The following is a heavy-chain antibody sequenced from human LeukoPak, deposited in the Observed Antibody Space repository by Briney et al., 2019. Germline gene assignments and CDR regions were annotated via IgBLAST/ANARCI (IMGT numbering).Heavy chain of an antibody. Sequence: SETLSLTCTVSGGSISSGSYYWSWIRQPAGKGLEWIGRIYTSGSTNYNPSLKSRVTISVDTSKNQFSLKLSSVIAADTAVYYCARYSSTNWFDPWGQGTLVTVSS. CDR1: GGSISSGSYY. CDR3: ARYSSTNWFDP. D-gene: IGHD6-19*01. V-gene: IGHV4-61*02. CDR2: IYTSGST. J-gene: IGHJ5*02.